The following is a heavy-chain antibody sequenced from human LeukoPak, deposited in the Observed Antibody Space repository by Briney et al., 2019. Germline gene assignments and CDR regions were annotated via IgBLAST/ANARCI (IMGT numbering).Heavy chain of an antibody. CDR2: IYYSGST. Sequence: SETLSLTCTVSGGSISSYYWSWIRQPPGKGLEWIGYIYYSGSTNYNPSLKSRVTISVDTSKNQFSLKLSSVTAADTAVYYCARHGSYDSSGYYAPGAFDIWGQGTMVTVSS. CDR3: ARHGSYDSSGYYAPGAFDI. D-gene: IGHD3-22*01. V-gene: IGHV4-59*08. CDR1: GGSISSYY. J-gene: IGHJ3*02.